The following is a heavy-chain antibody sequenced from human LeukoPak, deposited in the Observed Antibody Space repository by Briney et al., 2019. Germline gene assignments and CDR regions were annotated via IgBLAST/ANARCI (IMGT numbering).Heavy chain of an antibody. V-gene: IGHV1-3*01. D-gene: IGHD6-13*01. CDR1: GYTFTSYA. CDR3: ARDARSGYSSSLNWFDP. J-gene: IGHJ5*02. CDR2: INAGNGNT. Sequence: ASVKVSCKASGYTFTSYAMHWVRQAPGQRLEWMGWINAGNGNTKYSQKFQGRVTITRDTSASTAYMELSSLRSEDTAVYYCARDARSGYSSSLNWFDPWGQGTLVTVSS.